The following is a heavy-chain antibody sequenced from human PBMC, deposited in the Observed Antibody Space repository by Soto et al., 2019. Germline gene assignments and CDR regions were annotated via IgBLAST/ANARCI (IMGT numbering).Heavy chain of an antibody. V-gene: IGHV3-30-3*01. J-gene: IGHJ4*02. CDR1: GFTFSSYA. Sequence: QVQLVESGGGVVQPGRSLRLSCAASGFTFSSYAMHWVRQAPGKGLEWVAVISYDGSNKYYADSVKGRFTISRDNSKNTLYLQMNSLRAEDTAVYYCARDKGYYDSRGYSGFDYWGQGTLVTVSS. D-gene: IGHD3-22*01. CDR3: ARDKGYYDSRGYSGFDY. CDR2: ISYDGSNK.